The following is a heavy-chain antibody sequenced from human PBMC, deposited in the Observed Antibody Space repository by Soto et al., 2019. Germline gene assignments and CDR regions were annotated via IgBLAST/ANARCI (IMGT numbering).Heavy chain of an antibody. V-gene: IGHV4-34*01. CDR2: INHSGST. J-gene: IGHJ4*02. Sequence: SETLSITCAVYGGSFSGYYWSWIRQPPGKGLEWIGEINHSGSTNYNPSLKSRVTISVDTSKNQFSLKLSSVTAADTAVYYCAGGGLELHGVDYWGQGTLVTVSS. CDR1: GGSFSGYY. CDR3: AGGGLELHGVDY. D-gene: IGHD1-7*01.